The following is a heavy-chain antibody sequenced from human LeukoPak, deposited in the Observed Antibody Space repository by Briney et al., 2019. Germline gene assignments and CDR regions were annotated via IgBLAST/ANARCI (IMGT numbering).Heavy chain of an antibody. CDR2: IYYSGST. Sequence: SQTLSLTCTVSGGSISSGGYSWSWIRRHPGKGLEWIGYIYYSGSTYYNPSLKSRVTISVDTSKNQFSLKLSSVTAADTAVYYCVVTMIQEAEDYWGQGTLVTVSS. V-gene: IGHV4-31*03. J-gene: IGHJ4*02. D-gene: IGHD3-22*01. CDR1: GGSISSGGYS. CDR3: VVTMIQEAEDY.